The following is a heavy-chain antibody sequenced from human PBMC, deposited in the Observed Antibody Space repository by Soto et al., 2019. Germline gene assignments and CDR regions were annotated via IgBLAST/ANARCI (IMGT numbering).Heavy chain of an antibody. Sequence: QVQLVQSGAEVKKPGASVKVSCKASGYTFTSYAMHWVRQAPGQRREWMGWINAGNGNTKYSQKLQGRVTITRDTSASTAYMELRSRRSEDSAVYYCARESMGGAAAGTYYYYYGMDVWGQGTTVTVSS. CDR2: INAGNGNT. J-gene: IGHJ6*02. D-gene: IGHD6-13*01. CDR3: ARESMGGAAAGTYYYYYGMDV. V-gene: IGHV1-3*01. CDR1: GYTFTSYA.